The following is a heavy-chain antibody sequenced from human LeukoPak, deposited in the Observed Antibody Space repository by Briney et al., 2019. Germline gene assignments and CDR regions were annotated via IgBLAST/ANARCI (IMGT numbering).Heavy chain of an antibody. V-gene: IGHV4-39*07. CDR1: GGSISSSSYY. Sequence: SETLSLTCTVSGGSISSSSYYWSWIRQPPGKGLEWIGEINHSGSTNYNPSLKSRVTISVDTSKNQFSLKLSSVTAADTAVYYCARAATYYDFWSGYYSYWGQGTLVTVSS. CDR2: INHSGST. D-gene: IGHD3-3*01. J-gene: IGHJ4*02. CDR3: ARAATYYDFWSGYYSY.